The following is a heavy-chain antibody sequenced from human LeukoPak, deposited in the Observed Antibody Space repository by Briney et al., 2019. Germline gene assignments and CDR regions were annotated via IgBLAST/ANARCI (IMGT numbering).Heavy chain of an antibody. CDR3: ARDTTDYSLDP. J-gene: IGHJ5*02. V-gene: IGHV4-4*07. CDR1: GFSISSSYY. CDR2: IYTSGST. D-gene: IGHD4-11*01. Sequence: SETLSLTCTVSGFSISSSYYWSWIRQPAGKGLEWIGRIYTSGSTNYNPSLKSRVTMSVDTSKNQFSLKLSSVTAADTAVYYCARDTTDYSLDPWGQGTLVTVSS.